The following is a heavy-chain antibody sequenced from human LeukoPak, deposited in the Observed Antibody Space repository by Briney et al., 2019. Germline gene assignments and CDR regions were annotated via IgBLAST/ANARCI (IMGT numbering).Heavy chain of an antibody. CDR2: ISWNSGSI. D-gene: IGHD2-2*01. Sequence: SGGSLRLSCAASGFTFDDYAMHWVRQAPGKGLEWVSGISWNSGSIGYADSVKGRFTISRDNAKNSLYLQMNSLRAEDTALYYCAKAPYYQGVNYFDYRGQGTLVTVSS. CDR3: AKAPYYQGVNYFDY. V-gene: IGHV3-9*01. J-gene: IGHJ4*02. CDR1: GFTFDDYA.